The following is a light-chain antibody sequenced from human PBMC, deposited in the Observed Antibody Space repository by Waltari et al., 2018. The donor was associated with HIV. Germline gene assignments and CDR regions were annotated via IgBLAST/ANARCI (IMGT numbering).Light chain of an antibody. CDR3: QAWDSSTAV. CDR2: QDS. CDR1: KLGDKY. J-gene: IGLJ2*01. Sequence: SHELPQPLSVSVSPGQTASINCSGDKLGDKYACWYQQKPGQSPVLVIYQDSKRPSGIPERFSGSNSGNTATLTISGTQAMDEADYYCQAWDSSTAVFGGGTKLTVL. V-gene: IGLV3-1*01.